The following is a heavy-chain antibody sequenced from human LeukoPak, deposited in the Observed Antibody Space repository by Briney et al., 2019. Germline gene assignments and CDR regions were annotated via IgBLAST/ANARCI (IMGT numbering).Heavy chain of an antibody. V-gene: IGHV3-33*01. Sequence: GGSLRLSCAASGLTFSSYGMHWVRQAPGKGLEWVAVIWYDGSNENYADSVKGRFTISRDNSKKTMYLQMNSLRAEDTAVYYCARQGIVGAKRGGWFDYWGQGTLVTVSS. J-gene: IGHJ4*02. CDR1: GLTFSSYG. D-gene: IGHD1-26*01. CDR3: ARQGIVGAKRGGWFDY. CDR2: IWYDGSNE.